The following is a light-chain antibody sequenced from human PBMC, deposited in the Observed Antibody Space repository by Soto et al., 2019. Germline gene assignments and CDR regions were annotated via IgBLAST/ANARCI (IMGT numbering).Light chain of an antibody. CDR2: DVS. CDR1: SSDVGGYNY. CDR3: TSYTTSNTRQIV. V-gene: IGLV2-14*01. Sequence: QSVLTQPASVSGSLGLSIIISCTGTSSDVGGYNYVSWYQQHPGKAPKFMIYDVSNRPSGVSNRFSGSKSGNTASLTISGLQAEDEADYYCTSYTTSNTRQIVFGTGTKVT. J-gene: IGLJ1*01.